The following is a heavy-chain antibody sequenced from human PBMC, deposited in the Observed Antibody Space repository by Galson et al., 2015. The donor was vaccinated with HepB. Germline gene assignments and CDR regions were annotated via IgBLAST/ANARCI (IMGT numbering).Heavy chain of an antibody. J-gene: IGHJ6*03. V-gene: IGHV3-33*01. CDR3: ARAGIVGPTTGFYYMDV. CDR1: GFTFSDYG. CDR2: IWFDDDYK. Sequence: SLRLSCAGSGFTFSDYGMHWVRQAPGKGLEWVAVIWFDDDYKYYADSVKGRFSVSRDNSRNTLYLQMNSLRVEDTSVYYCARAGIVGPTTGFYYMDVWGKGATVTVSS. D-gene: IGHD1-26*01.